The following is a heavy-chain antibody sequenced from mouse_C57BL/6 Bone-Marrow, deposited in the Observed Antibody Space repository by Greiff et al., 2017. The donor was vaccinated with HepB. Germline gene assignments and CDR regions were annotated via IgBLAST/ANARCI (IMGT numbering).Heavy chain of an antibody. D-gene: IGHD2-3*01. CDR1: GYTFTSYG. V-gene: IGHV1-81*01. CDR2: IYPRSGNT. Sequence: VKLVESGAELARPGASVKLSCKASGYTFTSYGISWVKQRTGQGLEWIGEIYPRSGNTYYNEKFKGKATLTADKSSSTAYMELRSLTSEDSAVYFCARHDGFTGGFAYWGQGTLVTVSA. J-gene: IGHJ3*01. CDR3: ARHDGFTGGFAY.